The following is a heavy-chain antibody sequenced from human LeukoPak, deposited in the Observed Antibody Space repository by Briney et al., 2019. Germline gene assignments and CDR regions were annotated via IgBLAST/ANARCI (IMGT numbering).Heavy chain of an antibody. J-gene: IGHJ6*02. V-gene: IGHV4-39*01. CDR1: GGSISSSSYY. CDR2: IYYSGST. D-gene: IGHD6-13*01. Sequence: PSETLSLTCTVSGGSISSSSYYWGWIRQPPGKGLEWIGSIYYSGSTYYNPSLKSRVTISVDTSKNQFSLKLSSVTAADTAVYYCARHCGWQQLSGMDVWGQGTTVTVSS. CDR3: ARHCGWQQLSGMDV.